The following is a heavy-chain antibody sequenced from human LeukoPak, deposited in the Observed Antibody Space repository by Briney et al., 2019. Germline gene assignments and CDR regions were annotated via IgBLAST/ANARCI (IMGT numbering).Heavy chain of an antibody. J-gene: IGHJ3*02. V-gene: IGHV1-18*01. CDR3: AREYCSGGSCYSDAFDI. CDR2: ISAYNGNT. Sequence: GASVKVSCKASGYTFTSYGINWVRQAPGQGPEWMGWISAYNGNTNYAQKLQGRVTMTTDTSTSTAYMELRSLRSDDTAVYYCAREYCSGGSCYSDAFDIWGQGTMVTVSS. CDR1: GYTFTSYG. D-gene: IGHD2-15*01.